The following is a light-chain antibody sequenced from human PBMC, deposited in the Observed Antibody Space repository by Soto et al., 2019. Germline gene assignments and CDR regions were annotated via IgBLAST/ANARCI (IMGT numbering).Light chain of an antibody. CDR2: LGS. Sequence: DIVMTQSPLSLPVTPGEPASISCRSNQSLLHSIGYNYLDWYLQKPGQSPQVLIYLGSNRASGVPDRFSGSGSGTDFTLKISRVGAEDVGIYYCMQALQTPRTLGQGTKVEIK. V-gene: IGKV2-28*01. J-gene: IGKJ1*01. CDR3: MQALQTPRT. CDR1: QSLLHSIGYNY.